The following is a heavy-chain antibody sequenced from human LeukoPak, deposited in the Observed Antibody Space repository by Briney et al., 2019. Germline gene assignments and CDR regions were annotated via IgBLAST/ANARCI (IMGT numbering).Heavy chain of an antibody. V-gene: IGHV3-48*03. CDR1: GFTFSSYE. J-gene: IGHJ4*02. D-gene: IGHD1-26*01. CDR3: ARDEWELPLGY. CDR2: ISSSGSTI. Sequence: GSLRLSCAASGFTFSSYEMNWVRQAPGKGLEWVSYISSSGSTIYYADSVKGRFTISRDNAKNSLYLQMNSLRAEDSAVYYCARDEWELPLGYWGQGILVTVSS.